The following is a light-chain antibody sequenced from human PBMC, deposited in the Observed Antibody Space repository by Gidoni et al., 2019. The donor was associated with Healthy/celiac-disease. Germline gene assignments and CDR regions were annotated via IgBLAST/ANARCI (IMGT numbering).Light chain of an antibody. J-gene: IGKJ1*01. CDR1: QSISSY. Sequence: IQMTQSPSSLSASVGDRVTITCRASQSISSYLNWYQQKPGNAPKLLIYAASSLQSGVPSRFSGSGSGTDFTLTISSLQPEDFATYYCQQSYRTPPVTFGQGTKVEIK. CDR3: QQSYRTPPVT. V-gene: IGKV1-39*01. CDR2: AAS.